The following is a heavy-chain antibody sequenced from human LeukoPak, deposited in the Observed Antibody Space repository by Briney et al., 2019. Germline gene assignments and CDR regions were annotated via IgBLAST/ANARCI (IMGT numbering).Heavy chain of an antibody. CDR3: ALSSGWSRLYFDY. CDR1: GYTFTGYY. Sequence: ASVKVSCKASGYTFTGYYMHWVRQAPGQGLEWMGRINPNSDGTNYAQKFQGRVTMTSDTSITTAYMELRRLRSDDTAVYYCALSSGWSRLYFDYWGQGTLVTVSS. V-gene: IGHV1-2*06. J-gene: IGHJ4*02. D-gene: IGHD6-19*01. CDR2: INPNSDGT.